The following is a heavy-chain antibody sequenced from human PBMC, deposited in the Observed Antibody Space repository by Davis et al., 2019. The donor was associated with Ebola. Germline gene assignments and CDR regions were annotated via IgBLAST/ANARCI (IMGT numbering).Heavy chain of an antibody. CDR1: GFTFSSYA. D-gene: IGHD2-2*01. J-gene: IGHJ6*02. V-gene: IGHV3-23*01. Sequence: PGGSLRLSCAASGFTFSSYAMSWVRQAPGKGLEWVSAISGSGGSTYYADSVKGRFTISRDNSKNTLYLQMNSLRAEDTAVYYCARKGYCSSTSCYYYYYYGMDVWGQGTTVTVSS. CDR2: ISGSGGST. CDR3: ARKGYCSSTSCYYYYYYGMDV.